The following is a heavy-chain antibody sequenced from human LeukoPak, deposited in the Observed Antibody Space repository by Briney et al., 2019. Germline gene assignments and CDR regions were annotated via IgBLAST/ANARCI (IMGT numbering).Heavy chain of an antibody. CDR3: ARDVGNYYGSGSHLDAFDI. CDR1: GGSISSYY. Sequence: SETLPLTCTVSGGSISSYYWSWIRQPPGKGLEWIGYIYYSGSTNYNPSLKSRVTISVDTSKNQFSLKLSSVTAADTAVYYCARDVGNYYGSGSHLDAFDIWGQGTMVTVSS. J-gene: IGHJ3*02. V-gene: IGHV4-59*12. D-gene: IGHD3-10*01. CDR2: IYYSGST.